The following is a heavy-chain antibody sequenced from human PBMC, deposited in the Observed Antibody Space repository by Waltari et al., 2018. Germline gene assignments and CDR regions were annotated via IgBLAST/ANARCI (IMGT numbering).Heavy chain of an antibody. J-gene: IGHJ3*02. CDR3: ARGMTTVTYDAFDI. D-gene: IGHD4-17*01. V-gene: IGHV1-2*02. CDR1: GYTFTGYH. Sequence: QVQLVQSGAEVKKPGASVKVSCKASGYTFTGYHMHWVRQAPGQGHEWRGWINPNSVGTNYAQKFQGRVTMTRETSISTAYMELSRLRSDDTAVYYCARGMTTVTYDAFDIWGQGTMVTVSS. CDR2: INPNSVGT.